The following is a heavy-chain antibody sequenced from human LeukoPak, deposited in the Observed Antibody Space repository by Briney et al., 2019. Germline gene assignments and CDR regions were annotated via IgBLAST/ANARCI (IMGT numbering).Heavy chain of an antibody. Sequence: GGSLRLSCAASGFTVSSNYMSWVRQAPGKGLEWVSVIYSGGSTYYADSVKGRFTISRDNSKNTLYLQINSLRAEDTAVYYCARALLWFGELFDYGMDVWGKGTTVTVSS. D-gene: IGHD3-10*01. CDR1: GFTVSSNY. V-gene: IGHV3-53*01. J-gene: IGHJ6*04. CDR2: IYSGGST. CDR3: ARALLWFGELFDYGMDV.